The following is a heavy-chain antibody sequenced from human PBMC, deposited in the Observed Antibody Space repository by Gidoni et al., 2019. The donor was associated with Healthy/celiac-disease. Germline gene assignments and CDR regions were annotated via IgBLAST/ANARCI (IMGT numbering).Heavy chain of an antibody. D-gene: IGHD4-4*01. CDR2: ISYDGMNK. CDR3: ANDYSNPHHYYYYGMDV. V-gene: IGHV3-30*18. J-gene: IGHJ6*02. CDR1: GFPFSRYG. Sequence: QVQLVESVGGVVQPGRSLILSCAASGFPFSRYGMHWVSQAPGKGLEWVAVISYDGMNKYYADSGKGRFTISRDNSKNTLYLQMNSLRAEDTAVYYWANDYSNPHHYYYYGMDVWGQGTTVTVSS.